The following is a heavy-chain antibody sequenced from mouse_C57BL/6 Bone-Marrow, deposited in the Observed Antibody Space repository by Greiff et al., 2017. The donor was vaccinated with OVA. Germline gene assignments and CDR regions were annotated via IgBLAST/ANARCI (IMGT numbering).Heavy chain of an antibody. V-gene: IGHV1-74*01. CDR2: IHPSDSDT. J-gene: IGHJ4*01. CDR1: GYTFTSYW. D-gene: IGHD2-4*01. Sequence: VQLQQPGAELVKPGASVKVSRKASGYTFTSYWMHWVKQRPGQGLEWIGRIHPSDSDTNYNQKFKGKATLTVDKSSSTAYMQLSSLTSEDSAVYYCATPYDYPYAMDYWGQGTSVTVSS. CDR3: ATPYDYPYAMDY.